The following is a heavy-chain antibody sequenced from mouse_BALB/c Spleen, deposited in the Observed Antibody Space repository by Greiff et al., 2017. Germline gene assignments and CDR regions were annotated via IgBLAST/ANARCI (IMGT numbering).Heavy chain of an antibody. Sequence: EVKLMESGGGLVQPKGSLKLSCAASGFTFNTYAINWVRQAPGKGLEWVARIRSKSNNYATYYADSVKDRFTISRDDSQSMLYLQMNNLKTEDTAMYYCTTATDYAMDYWGQGTSVTVSS. D-gene: IGHD1-2*01. V-gene: IGHV10-1*02. J-gene: IGHJ4*01. CDR1: GFTFNTYA. CDR3: TTATDYAMDY. CDR2: IRSKSNNYAT.